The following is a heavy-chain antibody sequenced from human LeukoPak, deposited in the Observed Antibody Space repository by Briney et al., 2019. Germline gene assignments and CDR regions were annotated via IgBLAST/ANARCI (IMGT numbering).Heavy chain of an antibody. D-gene: IGHD6-13*01. CDR2: INHSGST. CDR1: GASVSNNNYY. Sequence: PSETVSLTCTVSGASVSNNNYYWGWIRQSPWKGLEWIGEINHSGSTNYNPSLKSRVTISVDTSKNQFSLKLSSVTAADTAVYYCAREGGSSWYSRDYYYMDVWGKGSTVTVSS. J-gene: IGHJ6*03. V-gene: IGHV4-39*07. CDR3: AREGGSSWYSRDYYYMDV.